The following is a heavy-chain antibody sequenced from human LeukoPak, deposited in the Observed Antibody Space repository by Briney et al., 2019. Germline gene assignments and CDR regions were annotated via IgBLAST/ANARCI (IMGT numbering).Heavy chain of an antibody. CDR2: MNPNSGNT. CDR1: GYTFTSYD. D-gene: IGHD3-22*01. Sequence: ASVKVSCKASGYTFTSYDINWVRQATGQGLEWMGWMNPNSGNTGYAQKFQGRVTMTRNTSISTAYMELSSLRSEDTAVYYCARDLFTNYYDSSGYYESHWGQGTLVTVSS. J-gene: IGHJ4*02. V-gene: IGHV1-8*01. CDR3: ARDLFTNYYDSSGYYESH.